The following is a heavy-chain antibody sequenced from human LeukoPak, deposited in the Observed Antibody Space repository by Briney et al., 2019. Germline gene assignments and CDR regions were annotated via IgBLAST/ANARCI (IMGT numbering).Heavy chain of an antibody. CDR2: IYHSGST. Sequence: SETLSLTCTVSGGSIRSTSYYWGWIRQPPGKGLEWIGSIYHSGSTYYNPSLKSRVTISVDTSKNQFSLKLSSVTAADTAVYYCARDQRTTSIDYWGQGTLVTVSS. V-gene: IGHV4-39*07. D-gene: IGHD1-1*01. J-gene: IGHJ4*02. CDR3: ARDQRTTSIDY. CDR1: GGSIRSTSYY.